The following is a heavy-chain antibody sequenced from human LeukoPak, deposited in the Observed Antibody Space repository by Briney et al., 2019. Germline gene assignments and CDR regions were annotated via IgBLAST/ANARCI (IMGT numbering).Heavy chain of an antibody. V-gene: IGHV3-7*03. Sequence: GGSLRLSCAATGFSFTTYWMSWVRQAPGKGREWVANIKEDGSDKYYVDSVKGRFSISRDNAKNSLYLQMSSLRAEDTAVYYCAKDPGDKAVDRWFDPWGQGTLVTVSS. CDR1: GFSFTTYW. D-gene: IGHD6-19*01. CDR3: AKDPGDKAVDRWFDP. J-gene: IGHJ5*02. CDR2: IKEDGSDK.